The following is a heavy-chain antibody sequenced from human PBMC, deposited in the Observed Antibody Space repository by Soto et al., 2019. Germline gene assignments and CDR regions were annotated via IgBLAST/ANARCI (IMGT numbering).Heavy chain of an antibody. J-gene: IGHJ4*02. CDR2: IKQDGSEK. V-gene: IGHV3-7*01. Sequence: PGGSLRLSCAASGFTFSSYWMSWVRQAPGKGLEWVANIKQDGSEKYYVDSVKGRFTISRDNAKNSLYLQMNSLRAEDTAVYYCARGPFGLHIQHGSFDYWGQGTLVTVSS. CDR1: GFTFSSYW. CDR3: ARGPFGLHIQHGSFDY. D-gene: IGHD3-16*01.